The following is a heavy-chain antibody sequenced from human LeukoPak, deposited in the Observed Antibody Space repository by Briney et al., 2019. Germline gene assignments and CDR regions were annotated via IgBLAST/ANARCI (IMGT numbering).Heavy chain of an antibody. CDR1: GGSISSSSYY. CDR3: ARHRRYCSSTSCPAYYYYYYMDV. V-gene: IGHV4-39*01. D-gene: IGHD2-2*01. CDR2: IYYSGST. Sequence: SETLSLTCTVSGGSISSSSYYWGWIRQPPGKGLEWIGSIYYSGSTYYNPSLKSRVTISVDTSKNQFSLKLSSVTAADTAVYYCARHRRYCSSTSCPAYYYYYYMDVWGKGTTVTVSS. J-gene: IGHJ6*03.